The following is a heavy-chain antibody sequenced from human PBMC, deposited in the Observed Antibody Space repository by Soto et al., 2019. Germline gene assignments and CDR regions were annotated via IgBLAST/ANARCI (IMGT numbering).Heavy chain of an antibody. Sequence: EVQLLESGGGLVQPGGSLRLSCASSGFTFSSYGMTWVRRPPGKGLEWVSAISGSGAATYYADSVQGRFTISRDNSNNALYLQMNSLRAEDTAVYSCANVLYGVVTYFDSWGQGTLVTVSS. J-gene: IGHJ4*02. CDR1: GFTFSSYG. CDR3: ANVLYGVVTYFDS. D-gene: IGHD3-3*01. CDR2: ISGSGAAT. V-gene: IGHV3-23*01.